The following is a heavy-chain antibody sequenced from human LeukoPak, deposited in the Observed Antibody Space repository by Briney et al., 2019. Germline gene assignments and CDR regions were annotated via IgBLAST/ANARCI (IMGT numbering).Heavy chain of an antibody. CDR1: GYTFTSYG. V-gene: IGHV1-2*06. J-gene: IGHJ4*02. CDR3: ATSRASYYYDSSGEETDY. CDR2: INPNSGGT. Sequence: ASVKVSCKASGYTFTSYGISWVRQAPGQGLEWMGRINPNSGGTNYAQKFQGRVTMTRDTSISTAYMELSRLRSDDTAVYYCATSRASYYYDSSGEETDYWGQGTLVTVSS. D-gene: IGHD3-22*01.